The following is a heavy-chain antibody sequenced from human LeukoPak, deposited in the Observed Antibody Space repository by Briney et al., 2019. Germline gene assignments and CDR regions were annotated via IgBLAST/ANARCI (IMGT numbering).Heavy chain of an antibody. CDR1: GASISSFY. CDR2: VHYNGDT. Sequence: SETLSLTCTVSGASISSFYWSWIRKPPGKGLEWIGYVHYNGDTSYNPSLKSRATISVDTSRNQFSLKLSSVTAADTAVYYCARVASSVPDYWGQGTLVTVSS. V-gene: IGHV4-59*01. J-gene: IGHJ4*02. D-gene: IGHD6-19*01. CDR3: ARVASSVPDY.